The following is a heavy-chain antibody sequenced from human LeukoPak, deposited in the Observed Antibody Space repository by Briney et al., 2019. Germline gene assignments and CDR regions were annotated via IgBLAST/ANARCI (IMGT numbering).Heavy chain of an antibody. CDR1: GFSITTGYC. CDR3: ARVIDVAAAGYFDS. CDR2: IFRIGST. V-gene: IGHV4-38-2*02. Sequence: SETLSLTCTVSGFSITTGYCWAWIRQPPGKGLEWIGTIFRIGSTYYNPSLKSRVTISVDTSKNQFSLKLSSVTAADTALYYCARVIDVAAAGYFDSWGQGTQVTVSS. D-gene: IGHD6-13*01. J-gene: IGHJ4*02.